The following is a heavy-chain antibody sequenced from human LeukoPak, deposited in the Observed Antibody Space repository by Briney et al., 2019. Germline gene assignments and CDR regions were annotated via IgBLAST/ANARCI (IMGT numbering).Heavy chain of an antibody. J-gene: IGHJ6*03. Sequence: PGGSLRLSCAASGFTFSSYWMSWVRQAPGKGLEWVANIKQDGSEKYYVDSVKGRFTISRDNAKNSLYLQMNSLRAEDTAVYYCARIYYDFWSGYYTRNYYYYMDVWGKGTTVTVSS. V-gene: IGHV3-7*01. CDR3: ARIYYDFWSGYYTRNYYYYMDV. CDR1: GFTFSSYW. D-gene: IGHD3-3*01. CDR2: IKQDGSEK.